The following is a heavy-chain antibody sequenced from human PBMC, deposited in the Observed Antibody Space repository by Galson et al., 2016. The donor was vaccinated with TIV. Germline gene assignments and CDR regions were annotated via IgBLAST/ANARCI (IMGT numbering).Heavy chain of an antibody. CDR2: INPGNGDT. V-gene: IGHV1-2*02. CDR1: GYIFANYY. J-gene: IGHJ4*02. D-gene: IGHD2-21*01. CDR3: AKESDWGVAEFDF. Sequence: SVKVSCKASGYIFANYYMHWVRQAPGEGLEWMGCINPGNGDTKYAQIFQGSVTLTWDTSVSTAYMELTSLRSDDTAVYFCAKESDWGVAEFDFWGQGTPVSVSS.